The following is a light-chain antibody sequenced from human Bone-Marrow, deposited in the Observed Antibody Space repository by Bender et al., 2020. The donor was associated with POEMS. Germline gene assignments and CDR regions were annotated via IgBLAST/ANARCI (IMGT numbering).Light chain of an antibody. CDR3: QVWDSSSDHVI. CDR1: SIGTKS. V-gene: IGLV3-21*02. Sequence: SYVLTQPPSVSVAPGQTARITCGGDSIGTKSVHWYQQKPGQAPVLVVHDDSDRPSGIPERFSGSNSGNTATLSISRVEAGDEADYYCQVWDSSSDHVIFGGGAKLTVL. CDR2: DDS. J-gene: IGLJ2*01.